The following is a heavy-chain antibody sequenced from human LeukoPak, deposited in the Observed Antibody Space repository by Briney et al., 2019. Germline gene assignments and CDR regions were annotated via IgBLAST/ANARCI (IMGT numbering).Heavy chain of an antibody. CDR1: GFTFSSYS. Sequence: PGGSLRLSCAAAGFTFSSYSMNWVRQAPGKGVEWGSYISSSSSTIYYADSVKGRFTISRDSAKNSLYLQMTRLRAEDTAVYYCARDMQKSQENAYWGQGTLVTVSS. CDR3: ARDMQKSQENAY. CDR2: ISSSSSTI. V-gene: IGHV3-48*01. J-gene: IGHJ4*02. D-gene: IGHD2-2*01.